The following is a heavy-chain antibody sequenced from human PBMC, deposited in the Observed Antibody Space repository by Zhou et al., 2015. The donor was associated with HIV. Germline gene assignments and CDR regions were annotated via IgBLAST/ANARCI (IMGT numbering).Heavy chain of an antibody. CDR1: GGTFSGYT. J-gene: IGHJ4*02. CDR2: IVPVFSPT. D-gene: IGHD3-10*01. Sequence: QVQLVQSGPEMKRPGSAVKVSCRSSGGTFSGYTITWVRQVPGQGLEWMGGIVPVFSPTNYAQKFQDRVTMTADESTNTAYMELTNLKSEDTAVYYCARDRGYYGSGSQYYFDYWGQGTLVTVSS. CDR3: ARDRGYYGSGSQYYFDY. V-gene: IGHV1-69*01.